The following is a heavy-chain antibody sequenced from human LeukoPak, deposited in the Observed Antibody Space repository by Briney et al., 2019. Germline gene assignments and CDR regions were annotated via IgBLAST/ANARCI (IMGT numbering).Heavy chain of an antibody. CDR1: GYTLTSYG. Sequence: ASVKVSCKASGYTLTSYGISWVRQAPGQGLEWMGWISAYNGNTNYAQKLQGRVTMTTDTSTSTAYVELRSLRSDDTAVYYCARDTMVRGVNYYYGMDVWGQGTTVAVSS. V-gene: IGHV1-18*01. CDR3: ARDTMVRGVNYYYGMDV. J-gene: IGHJ6*02. CDR2: ISAYNGNT. D-gene: IGHD3-10*01.